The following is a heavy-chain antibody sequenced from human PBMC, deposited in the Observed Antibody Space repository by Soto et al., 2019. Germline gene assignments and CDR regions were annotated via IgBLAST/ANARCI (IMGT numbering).Heavy chain of an antibody. CDR2: INWNGGST. D-gene: IGHD1-26*01. J-gene: IGHJ6*02. CDR1: GFTFDDYG. V-gene: IGHV3-20*04. Sequence: GGSLRLSCAASGFTFDDYGMSWVRQAPGKGLEWVSGINWNGGSTGYADSVKGRFTISRDNAKNSLYLQMNSLRAEDTALYYCASGIVGATTYVMDFWGQGTTVTVSS. CDR3: ASGIVGATTYVMDF.